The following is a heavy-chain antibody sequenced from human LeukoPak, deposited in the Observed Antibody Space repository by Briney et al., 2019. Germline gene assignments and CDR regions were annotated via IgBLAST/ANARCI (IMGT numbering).Heavy chain of an antibody. CDR1: GFTFSSYA. Sequence: GGSLRLSCAASGFTFSSYAMSWVRQAPGKGLEWVSAISGSGGSTYYADSVKGRFTISRDNSKNTLYLQMNSLRAEDTAVYYCAKVTEVRGVKNWFDPWGQGTLVTVSS. D-gene: IGHD3-10*01. V-gene: IGHV3-23*01. CDR3: AKVTEVRGVKNWFDP. CDR2: ISGSGGST. J-gene: IGHJ5*02.